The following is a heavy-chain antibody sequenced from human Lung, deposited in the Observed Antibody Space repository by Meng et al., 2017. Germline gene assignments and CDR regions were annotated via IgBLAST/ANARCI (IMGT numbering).Heavy chain of an antibody. J-gene: IGHJ4*02. D-gene: IGHD6-19*01. Sequence: QVQLVQSGSELKKPVASVMISCKASGYTFTNYAMNWVRQAPGQGLEWMGWINTNTRDPTYAQGFTGRFVFSLDTSVSTAYLQISSLKTEDTAVYYCARKKWLATGEVHWGQGTLVTVSS. CDR1: GYTFTNYA. CDR3: ARKKWLATGEVH. CDR2: INTNTRDP. V-gene: IGHV7-4-1*02.